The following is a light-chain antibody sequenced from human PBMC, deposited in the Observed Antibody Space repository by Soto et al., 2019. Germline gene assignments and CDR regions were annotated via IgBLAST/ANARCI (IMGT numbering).Light chain of an antibody. CDR3: QKYNSAPFLT. CDR1: QGISNY. CDR2: AAS. J-gene: IGKJ4*01. Sequence: DIHMTQSPSSLSASVGDRVTITCRASQGISNYLAWYQQKPGKVPKLLIYAASTLQSGVPSRFSGSGSGTDFTLTISSLQPEDVATYYCQKYNSAPFLTFGGGTKVDIK. V-gene: IGKV1-27*01.